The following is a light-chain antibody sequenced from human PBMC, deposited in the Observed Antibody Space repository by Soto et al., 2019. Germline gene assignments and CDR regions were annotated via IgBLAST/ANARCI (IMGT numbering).Light chain of an antibody. CDR3: QQYGSSPVT. CDR1: QSVSSSY. V-gene: IGKV3-20*01. J-gene: IGKJ1*01. CDR2: GAS. Sequence: EIVLTQSPGTLSLSPGERATLSCRASQSVSSSYLAWYQQKPGPAPRLLIYGASSRATGIPDMFSGSGSGTDFTLTISRLEHEDFAVYYCQQYGSSPVTFGQGTKVEIK.